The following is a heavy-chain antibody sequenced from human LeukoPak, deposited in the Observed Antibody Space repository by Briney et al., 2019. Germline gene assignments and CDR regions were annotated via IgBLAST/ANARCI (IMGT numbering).Heavy chain of an antibody. D-gene: IGHD6-6*01. CDR3: ARDSAARLQLDY. Sequence: PSETLSLTCAVYGGSFSGYYWSWIRQPPGKGLEWIGEINHSGSTNYNPSLKSRVTISVDTSKNQFSLKLSSVTAADTAVYYCARDSAARLQLDYWGQGTLVTVSS. V-gene: IGHV4-34*01. CDR1: GGSFSGYY. J-gene: IGHJ4*02. CDR2: INHSGST.